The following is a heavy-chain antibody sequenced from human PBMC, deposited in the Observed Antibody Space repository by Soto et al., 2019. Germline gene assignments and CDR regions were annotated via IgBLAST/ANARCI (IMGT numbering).Heavy chain of an antibody. CDR1: GFTFSGSS. CDR2: IRSKANSYAT. CDR3: AASGYDKFVDY. J-gene: IGHJ4*02. Sequence: PGGSLRLSCAASGFTFSGSSMHWVRQASGKGLELVARIRSKANSYATTYGASVRGRFTISRDASKNTAYLQMNSLKTDDTAVYYCAASGYDKFVDYWGQGSLVTVSS. V-gene: IGHV3-73*01. D-gene: IGHD5-12*01.